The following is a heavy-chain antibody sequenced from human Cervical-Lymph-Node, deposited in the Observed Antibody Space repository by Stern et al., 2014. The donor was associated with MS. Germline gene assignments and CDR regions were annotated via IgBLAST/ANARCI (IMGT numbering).Heavy chain of an antibody. V-gene: IGHV3-30*18. Sequence: VQLVESGGGVFQPGRSVRLSCGGTGFNFSNSGIDWVRQAPGKGLEWVASISYDGTKKFYADSVKGRFTISRDNSKNTLYLQTSSLRDDDTAVYYCSKQGLWGQGTLVVVSS. CDR3: SKQGL. CDR1: GFNFSNSG. J-gene: IGHJ4*02. CDR2: ISYDGTKK.